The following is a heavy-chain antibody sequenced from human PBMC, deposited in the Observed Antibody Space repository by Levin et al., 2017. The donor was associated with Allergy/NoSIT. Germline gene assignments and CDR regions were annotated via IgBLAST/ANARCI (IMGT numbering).Heavy chain of an antibody. J-gene: IGHJ4*02. Sequence: GGSLRLSCAASGFTFSSYTMNWVRQAPGKGLEWVSYIGYSSDTISYADSVKGRFTISRDNAKHSVYLQMNSLRDEDTAVYYCARDYYSTYFDYWGQGTLVTVSS. CDR1: GFTFSSYT. CDR2: IGYSSDTI. D-gene: IGHD4-11*01. V-gene: IGHV3-48*02. CDR3: ARDYYSTYFDY.